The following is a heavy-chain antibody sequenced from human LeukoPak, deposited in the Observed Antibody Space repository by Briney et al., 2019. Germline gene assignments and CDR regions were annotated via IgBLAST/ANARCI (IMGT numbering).Heavy chain of an antibody. J-gene: IGHJ4*02. Sequence: SETLSLTCTVSGGSISSGNYYWSWIRQPAGKGLEWIGLIYTSGSTNYNPSLKSRITISVDTSMNQFSLNLSSVTAADTAVYYCATLSGYYPYYFDYWGQGTLVTVSS. CDR3: ATLSGYYPYYFDY. V-gene: IGHV4-61*02. CDR1: GGSISSGNYY. CDR2: IYTSGST. D-gene: IGHD3-3*01.